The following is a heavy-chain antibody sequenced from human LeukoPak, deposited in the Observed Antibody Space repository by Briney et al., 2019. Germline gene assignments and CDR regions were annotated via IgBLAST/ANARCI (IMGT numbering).Heavy chain of an antibody. J-gene: IGHJ4*02. D-gene: IGHD4-17*01. V-gene: IGHV3-30*04. CDR2: ISFDGTNK. Sequence: PGGSLRLSCTASGVSLSNYAMHWVRRPLGRGLEWVAVISFDGTNKYYGDSVEGRFSVSRDNSKNTLYLQMNSLRPDDTAMYYCATDYGDYEPIDYWGQGTLVTVSS. CDR3: ATDYGDYEPIDY. CDR1: GVSLSNYA.